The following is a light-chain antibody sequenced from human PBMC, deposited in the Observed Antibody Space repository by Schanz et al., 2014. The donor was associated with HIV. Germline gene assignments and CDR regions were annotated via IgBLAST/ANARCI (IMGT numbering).Light chain of an antibody. V-gene: IGKV3-20*01. J-gene: IGKJ4*01. CDR2: ATS. Sequence: PGERATLSCRASQSFGGSQLAWFQLKRGQPPRLLIYATSFRAVGIPDRFRGSGSETDFTLTISGLEPEDFAVYYCQHYGDSRGTFGGGTEVDIK. CDR1: QSFGGSQ. CDR3: QHYGDSRGT.